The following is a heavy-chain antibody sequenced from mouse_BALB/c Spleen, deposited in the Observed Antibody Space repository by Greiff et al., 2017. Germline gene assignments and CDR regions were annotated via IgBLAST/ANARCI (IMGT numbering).Heavy chain of an antibody. CDR2: ISYSGST. D-gene: IGHD2-3*01. CDR3: ARCSYDGYLYYFDY. V-gene: IGHV3-2*02. J-gene: IGHJ2*01. Sequence: EVQLQESGPGLVKPSQSLSLTCTVTGYSITSDYAWNWIRQFPGNKLEWMGYISYSGSTSYNPSLKSRISITRDTSKNQFFLQLNSVTTEDTATYYCARCSYDGYLYYFDYWGQGTTLTVSS. CDR1: GYSITSDYA.